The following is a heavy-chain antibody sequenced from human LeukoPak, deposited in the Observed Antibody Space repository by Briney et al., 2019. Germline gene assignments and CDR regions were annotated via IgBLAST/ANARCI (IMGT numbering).Heavy chain of an antibody. CDR2: IGRSGNNV. CDR1: GFTFITYE. J-gene: IGHJ5*02. V-gene: IGHV3-48*03. Sequence: PGGSLRLSCAASGFTFITYEMNWVRQAPGEGLKWISYIGRSGNNVYYADSVKGRFTISRDNTKNSVYLEMNSLRAEDTGVYYCARDRGTRNYGDFNWFDPWGQGTLVTVSS. CDR3: ARDRGTRNYGDFNWFDP. D-gene: IGHD4-17*01.